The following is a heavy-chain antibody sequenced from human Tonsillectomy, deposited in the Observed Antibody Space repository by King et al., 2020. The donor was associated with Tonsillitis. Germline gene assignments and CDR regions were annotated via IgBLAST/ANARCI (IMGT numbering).Heavy chain of an antibody. J-gene: IGHJ4*02. CDR2: INPSGVTT. D-gene: IGHD3-22*01. CDR1: GYTFTSYY. Sequence: VQLVESGAEVKKPGASVKISCEASGYTFTSYYMHWVRQAPGQGLEWMGLINPSGVTTSYAQKFQGRVTMTRDTSTSTVYMELSSLRSEDTAVYYCARGHDSSGYYPYFDYWGQGTLVTVSS. CDR3: ARGHDSSGYYPYFDY. V-gene: IGHV1-46*01.